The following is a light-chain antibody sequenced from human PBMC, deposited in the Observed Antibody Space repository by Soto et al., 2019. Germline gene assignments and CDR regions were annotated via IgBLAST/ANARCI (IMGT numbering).Light chain of an antibody. V-gene: IGKV3-15*01. CDR2: GAS. CDR3: QQYNNWPPAYT. Sequence: EIVMTQSPATLSVSPGERVTLSCRASQSVSSNLAWYQQKPGQAPRLLIYGASTRATGIPARFSGSGSGTEFTLTISSLQSEDFAVYYCQQYNNWPPAYTFGQGTTLEIK. CDR1: QSVSSN. J-gene: IGKJ2*01.